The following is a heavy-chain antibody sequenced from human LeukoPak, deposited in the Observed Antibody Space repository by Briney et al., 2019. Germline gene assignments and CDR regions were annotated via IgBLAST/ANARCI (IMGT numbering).Heavy chain of an antibody. Sequence: PGGSLRLSCAASGFTFSSYSMNWVRQAPGKGLEWVSSISSSSSYIYYADSVKGRFTISRDNAKNSLYLQMNSLRAEDTAVYYCAKERPVLDYRVAPGMELGYWGQGTLVTVSS. V-gene: IGHV3-21*04. D-gene: IGHD1-26*01. CDR3: AKERPVLDYRVAPGMELGY. J-gene: IGHJ4*02. CDR2: ISSSSSYI. CDR1: GFTFSSYS.